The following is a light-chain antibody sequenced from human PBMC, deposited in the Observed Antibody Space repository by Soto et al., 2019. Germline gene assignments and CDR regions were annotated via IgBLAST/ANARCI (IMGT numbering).Light chain of an antibody. CDR1: QNIRSR. V-gene: IGKV1-5*01. CDR3: QHYNSYSEA. CDR2: AAS. Sequence: DFQMTQSPSTLSASVGDRVTITCRASQNIRSRLAWFQQKPGKAPKSLIYAASRLHSEVPAEFSGSGSGTTFTLTISRLQPDDFATYYCQHYNSYSEAFGQGTKVDIK. J-gene: IGKJ1*01.